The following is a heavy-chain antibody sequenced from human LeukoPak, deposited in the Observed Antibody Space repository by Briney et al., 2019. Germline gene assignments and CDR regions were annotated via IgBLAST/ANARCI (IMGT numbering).Heavy chain of an antibody. CDR1: GGSISSYY. CDR3: ARVGTFYYGSSGFQADY. J-gene: IGHJ4*02. CDR2: IYYSGST. D-gene: IGHD3-22*01. Sequence: SETLSLTCTVSGGSISSYYWSWIRQPPGKGLEWIGYIYYSGSTNYNPSLKSRVTISVDTSKNHFSLKLSSVTAADTAVYYCARVGTFYYGSSGFQADYWGQGTLVTVSS. V-gene: IGHV4-59*12.